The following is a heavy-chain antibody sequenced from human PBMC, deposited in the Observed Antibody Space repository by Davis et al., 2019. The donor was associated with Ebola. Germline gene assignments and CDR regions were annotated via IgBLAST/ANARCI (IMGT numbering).Heavy chain of an antibody. V-gene: IGHV4-34*01. CDR2: INSAGSA. CDR1: GGSISSYY. CDR3: ARGYGSIDF. D-gene: IGHD5-12*01. Sequence: SETLSLTCTVSGGSISSYYWTWIRQPPGQGLEWIGEINSAGSANYGPSFKSRATISIDTSKNQFSLNLTSVTAADTAVYFCARGYGSIDFWGQGVLVTVSS. J-gene: IGHJ4*02.